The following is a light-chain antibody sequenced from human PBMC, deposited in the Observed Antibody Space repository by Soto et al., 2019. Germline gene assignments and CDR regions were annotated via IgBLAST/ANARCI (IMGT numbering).Light chain of an antibody. CDR3: QQSYRAPRV. J-gene: IGKJ1*01. Sequence: DVQMTQSPSSLSASVGDRVTITCRASQSIGTYLNWYQVKSGGAPDLLIFGASLLQSGVPSRFSGTGSGTDFTLIISSLQPEDYATYYCQQSYRAPRVFGQGTKVDNK. CDR1: QSIGTY. CDR2: GAS. V-gene: IGKV1-39*01.